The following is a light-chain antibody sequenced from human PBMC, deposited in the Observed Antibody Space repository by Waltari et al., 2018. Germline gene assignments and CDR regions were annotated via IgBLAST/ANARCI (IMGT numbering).Light chain of an antibody. V-gene: IGKV3-15*01. CDR3: QQYKIWPSYT. CDR2: GAS. Sequence: EILMTQSPATLSVSPGERATLSCSASQSISSSLAWYQHKPGQAPRLLIYGASTRATGIPARFSGRGSETDFTLTITSLQSEDFAVYYCQQYKIWPSYTFGQGTKLDI. J-gene: IGKJ2*01. CDR1: QSISSS.